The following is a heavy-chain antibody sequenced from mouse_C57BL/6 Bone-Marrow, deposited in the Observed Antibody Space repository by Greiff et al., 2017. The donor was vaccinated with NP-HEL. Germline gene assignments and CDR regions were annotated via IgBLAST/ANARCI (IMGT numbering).Heavy chain of an antibody. CDR1: GFTFSDYG. V-gene: IGHV5-17*01. CDR2: ISSGSSTI. J-gene: IGHJ2*01. D-gene: IGHD1-1*01. CDR3: ARIYYGSFYHFDY. Sequence: EVHLVESGGGLVKPGGSLKLSCAASGFTFSDYGMHWVRQAPEKGLEWVAYISSGSSTIYYADTVKGRFTISRDNAKNTLFLQMTSLRSEDTAMYYCARIYYGSFYHFDYWGQGTTLTVSS.